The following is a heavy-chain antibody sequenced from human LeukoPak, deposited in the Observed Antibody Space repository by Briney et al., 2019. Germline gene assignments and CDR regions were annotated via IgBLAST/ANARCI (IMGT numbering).Heavy chain of an antibody. CDR1: GYTFTSYG. CDR3: ARDWERGIVVPAATGYYYYYGMDV. Sequence: ASVTVSCKASGYTFTSYGISWVRQAPGQGLEWMGWISAYNGNTNYAQKLQGRVTMTTDTSTSTAYMDLSSLRSDDSAVYYCARDWERGIVVPAATGYYYYYGMDVWGQGATVTVSS. D-gene: IGHD2-2*01. CDR2: ISAYNGNT. J-gene: IGHJ6*02. V-gene: IGHV1-18*01.